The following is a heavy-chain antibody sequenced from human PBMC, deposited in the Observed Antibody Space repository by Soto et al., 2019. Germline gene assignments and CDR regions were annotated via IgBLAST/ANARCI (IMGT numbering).Heavy chain of an antibody. CDR3: ARTGRLGSGRYYYYGMEV. CDR1: GYSFTSYW. J-gene: IGHJ6*04. D-gene: IGHD3-10*01. V-gene: IGHV5-51*01. Sequence: GESLKISCKGSGYSFTSYWIGWVRQMPGKGLEWMGIIYPCDSDTRYSPSFQGQVTISADRSISTAYLQWSSLKASDTAMYYCARTGRLGSGRYYYYGMEVWGKGTTVTVSS. CDR2: IYPCDSDT.